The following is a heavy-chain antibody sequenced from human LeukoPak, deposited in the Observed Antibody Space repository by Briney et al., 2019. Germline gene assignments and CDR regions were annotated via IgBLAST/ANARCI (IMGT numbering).Heavy chain of an antibody. J-gene: IGHJ5*02. CDR3: ARDYCSSTSCSRASWFDP. Sequence: ASVKVSCKASGYTFTSYYMHWVRQAPGQGLEWMGIINPSGGSTSYAQKFQGRVTMTRDTSTSTVYMELSSLRSEDTAAYYCARDYCSSTSCSRASWFDPWGQGTLVTVSS. CDR2: INPSGGST. V-gene: IGHV1-46*03. CDR1: GYTFTSYY. D-gene: IGHD2-2*01.